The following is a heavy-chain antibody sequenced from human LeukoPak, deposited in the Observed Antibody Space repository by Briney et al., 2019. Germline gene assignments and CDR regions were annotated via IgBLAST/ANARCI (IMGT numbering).Heavy chain of an antibody. D-gene: IGHD4/OR15-4a*01. V-gene: IGHV3-21*01. CDR1: GFIFSSYS. Sequence: KPGGSLRLSCAASGFIFSSYSMNWVRQAPGKGLEWVSSISSSSSYIYYADSVKGRFTISRDNSKNTLYLQMNSLRAEDTAVYYCARSMGLGTGTPMDVWGKGTTVTVSS. CDR3: ARSMGLGTGTPMDV. CDR2: ISSSSSYI. J-gene: IGHJ6*03.